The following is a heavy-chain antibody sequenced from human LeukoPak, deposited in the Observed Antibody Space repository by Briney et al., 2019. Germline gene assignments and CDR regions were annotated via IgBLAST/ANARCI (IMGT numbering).Heavy chain of an antibody. J-gene: IGHJ3*02. V-gene: IGHV1-46*01. CDR1: GYTFTSYY. D-gene: IGHD6-6*01. CDR3: ARDMSIAARPNAFDI. Sequence: ASVKVSCKASGYTFTSYYMHWVRQAPGQGLEWMGIINPSGGSTSYAQKFQGRVTMTRDMSTSTVYMELSSLRSEDTAVYYCARDMSIAARPNAFDIWGQGTMVTVSS. CDR2: INPSGGST.